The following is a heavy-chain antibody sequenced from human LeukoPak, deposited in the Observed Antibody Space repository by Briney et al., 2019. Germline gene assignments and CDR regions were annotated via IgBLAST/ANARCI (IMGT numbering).Heavy chain of an antibody. CDR2: ISSSSSTI. Sequence: GGSLRLSCAASGFTFSTFSMNWVRQAPGKGLEWVSYISSSSSTIYYADSVKGRFTISRDNRKNLLHLQMNSLRPDDSAVYYCVKDLGSAITSALALDVWGQGTTVTVSS. V-gene: IGHV3-48*04. D-gene: IGHD2-15*01. J-gene: IGHJ6*02. CDR3: VKDLGSAITSALALDV. CDR1: GFTFSTFS.